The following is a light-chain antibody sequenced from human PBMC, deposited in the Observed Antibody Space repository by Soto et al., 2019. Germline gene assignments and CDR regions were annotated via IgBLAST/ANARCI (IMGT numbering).Light chain of an antibody. CDR2: DAS. CDR3: QQRSNWPLGGNT. CDR1: QSVSSY. Sequence: EIVLTQSPATLSLSPEERATLSCRASQSVSSYLAWYQQKPGQAPRLLIYDASNRATGIPARFIGSGYGTDFPLTISSLEPEDFAVYYCQQRSNWPLGGNTFGPGTKVDIK. V-gene: IGKV3-11*01. J-gene: IGKJ3*01.